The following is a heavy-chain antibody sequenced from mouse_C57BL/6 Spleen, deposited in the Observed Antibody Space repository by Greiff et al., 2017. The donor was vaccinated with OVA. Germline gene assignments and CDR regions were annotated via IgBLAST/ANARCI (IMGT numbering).Heavy chain of an antibody. CDR2: ISSGSSTI. CDR3: AREYYDYFYFDY. Sequence: EVKVVESGGGLVKPGGSLKLSCAASGFTFSDYGMHWVRQAPEKGLEWVAYISSGSSTIYYADTVKGRFTISRDNAKNTLFLQMTSLRSEDTAMYYCAREYYDYFYFDYWGQGTTLTVSS. J-gene: IGHJ2*01. V-gene: IGHV5-17*01. CDR1: GFTFSDYG. D-gene: IGHD2-4*01.